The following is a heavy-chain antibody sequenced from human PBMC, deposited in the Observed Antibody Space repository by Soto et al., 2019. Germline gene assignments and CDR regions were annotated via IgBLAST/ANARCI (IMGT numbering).Heavy chain of an antibody. D-gene: IGHD2-15*01. J-gene: IGHJ4*02. CDR3: AKDGGFLFDY. CDR2: ISYDGSNK. CDR1: GFTFSSYV. Sequence: GGSLRLSCAASGFTFSSYVMHWVRQAPGKGLEWVAVISYDGSNKYYADSVKGRFTISRDNSKNTLYLQMNSLRAEDTAVYYCAKDGGFLFDYWGQGTLVTVSS. V-gene: IGHV3-30*18.